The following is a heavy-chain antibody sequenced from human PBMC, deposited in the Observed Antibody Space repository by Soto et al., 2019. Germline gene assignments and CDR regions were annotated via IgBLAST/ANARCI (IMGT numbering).Heavy chain of an antibody. Sequence: SLRLSCAASGFTFSNAWMSWVRQAPGKGLEWVGRIKSKTDGGTTDYAAPVKGRFTISRDDSKNTLYLQMNSLKTEDTAVYYCTTSTVTPSVDAFDIWGQGTMVTVSS. CDR2: IKSKTDGGTT. D-gene: IGHD4-17*01. V-gene: IGHV3-15*01. CDR3: TTSTVTPSVDAFDI. J-gene: IGHJ3*02. CDR1: GFTFSNAW.